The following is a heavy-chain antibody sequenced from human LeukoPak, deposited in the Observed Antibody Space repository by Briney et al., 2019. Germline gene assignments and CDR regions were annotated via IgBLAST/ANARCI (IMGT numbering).Heavy chain of an antibody. D-gene: IGHD5-18*01. CDR2: ISAYNGNT. Sequence: ASMKVSCKASGYTFTSYGISWVRQAPGQGLEWMGWISAYNGNTNYVQKLQGRVTMTTDTSTSTAYMELRSLRSDDTAVYYCARDIPTAMVPHFFNYWGQGTLVTVSS. J-gene: IGHJ4*02. CDR3: ARDIPTAMVPHFFNY. V-gene: IGHV1-18*01. CDR1: GYTFTSYG.